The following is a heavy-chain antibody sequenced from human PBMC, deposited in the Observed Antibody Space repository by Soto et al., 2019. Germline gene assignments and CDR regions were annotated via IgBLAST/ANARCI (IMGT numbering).Heavy chain of an antibody. J-gene: IGHJ4*02. D-gene: IGHD3-22*01. Sequence: SVKVSCKASGGTFSSYTISWVRQAPGQGLEWMGRIIPILGIANYAQKFQGRVTITADKSTSTAYMELSSLRSEDTAVYYCASPYDSSGYYYDYWGQGTLVTVSS. V-gene: IGHV1-69*02. CDR3: ASPYDSSGYYYDY. CDR1: GGTFSSYT. CDR2: IIPILGIA.